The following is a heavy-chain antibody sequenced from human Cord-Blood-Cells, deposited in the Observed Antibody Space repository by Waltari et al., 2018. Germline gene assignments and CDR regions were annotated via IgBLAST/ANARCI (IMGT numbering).Heavy chain of an antibody. CDR2: SYSGGRT. CDR1: GFTVSSNY. CDR3: ARGGSANHSSSWFDY. D-gene: IGHD6-13*01. J-gene: IGHJ4*02. V-gene: IGHV3-53*01. Sequence: EVQLVESGGGLIQPGGSLRLSCAASGFTVSSNYMSWVRQAPGKGLEWVSVSYSGGRTYYADSVKGRFTISRDNSKNTLYLQMNSLRAEDTAVYYCARGGSANHSSSWFDYWGQGTLVTVSS.